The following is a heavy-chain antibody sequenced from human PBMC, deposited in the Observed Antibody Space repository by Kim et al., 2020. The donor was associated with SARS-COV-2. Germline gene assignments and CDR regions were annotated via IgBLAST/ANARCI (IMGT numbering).Heavy chain of an antibody. J-gene: IGHJ6*02. CDR1: GYSFTSYW. CDR3: ARRCSSTSCYLNYYGMDV. D-gene: IGHD2-2*01. CDR2: IDPSDSYT. Sequence: GESLKISCKGSGYSFTSYWISWVRQMPGEGLEWMGRIDPSDSYTNYSPSFQGHVTISADKSISTAYLQWSSLKASDTAMYYCARRCSSTSCYLNYYGMDVWGQGTTVTVSS. V-gene: IGHV5-10-1*01.